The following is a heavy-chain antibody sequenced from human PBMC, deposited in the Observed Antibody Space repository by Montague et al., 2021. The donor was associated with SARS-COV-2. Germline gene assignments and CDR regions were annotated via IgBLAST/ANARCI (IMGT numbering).Heavy chain of an antibody. Sequence: SETLSLTCDVYGGSFSSYWSWIRQPPGRGLEWVGQISNSGGTNYNPSLTSRVTISVDTSKNQVSLILISVTAADTAVYFCSSHCGGGRCYFGMDVWGQGTTVTVSS. V-gene: IGHV4-34*01. CDR2: ISNSGGT. CDR1: GGSFSSY. CDR3: SSHCGGGRCYFGMDV. D-gene: IGHD2-15*01. J-gene: IGHJ6*02.